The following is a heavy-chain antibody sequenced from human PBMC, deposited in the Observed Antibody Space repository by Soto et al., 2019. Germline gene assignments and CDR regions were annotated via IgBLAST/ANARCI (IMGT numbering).Heavy chain of an antibody. CDR2: ISAYSGST. CDR1: GYTFTTYG. Sequence: QVQLVQSGAEVKKPGASVKVSCKASGYTFTTYGISWVRQAPGQGLEWMGWISAYSGSTKFAQKLHGRVTMTTDTSTTTAYMELRSLTSDDTAVYYCARDFTKSSSWPYYFDYWGQGTLVTVSS. CDR3: ARDFTKSSSWPYYFDY. D-gene: IGHD6-13*01. V-gene: IGHV1-18*01. J-gene: IGHJ4*02.